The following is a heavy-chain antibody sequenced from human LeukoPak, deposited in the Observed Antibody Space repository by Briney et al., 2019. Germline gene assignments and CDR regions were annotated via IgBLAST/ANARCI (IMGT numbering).Heavy chain of an antibody. CDR2: ISWNSGTI. CDR3: AKDNRRHYTSGPNPDSLH. D-gene: IGHD6-19*01. J-gene: IGHJ4*02. CDR1: GFIFNNYA. Sequence: GGSLRLSCTGSGFIFNNYAMHWVRQPPGKGLEWVSGISWNSGTIDYADSVRGRFTISRDNAKNSLYLQMDSLRVEDTAFYYCAKDNRRHYTSGPNPDSLHWGQGTLVTVSS. V-gene: IGHV3-9*01.